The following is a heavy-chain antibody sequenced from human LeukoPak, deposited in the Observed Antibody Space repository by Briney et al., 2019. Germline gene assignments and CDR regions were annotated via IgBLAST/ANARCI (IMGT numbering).Heavy chain of an antibody. CDR3: AKTNGYYDL. Sequence: GGSLRLSCAASGFTFSSYGMSWVRQAPGKGLEWVSSIGGSGANTYYAGSVKGRFTISRDNSKSTMYLQMNSLRAEDTAVYHCAKTNGYYDLWGQGTLVTVSS. J-gene: IGHJ4*02. D-gene: IGHD3-22*01. V-gene: IGHV3-23*01. CDR2: IGGSGANT. CDR1: GFTFSSYG.